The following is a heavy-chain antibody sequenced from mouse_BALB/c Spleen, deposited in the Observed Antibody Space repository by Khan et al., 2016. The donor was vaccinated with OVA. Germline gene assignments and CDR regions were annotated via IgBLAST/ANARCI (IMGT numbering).Heavy chain of an antibody. CDR1: GYTFTDYY. Sequence: VQLQESGAELARPGASVKLSCKASGYTFTDYYINWVKQRTGQGLEWIGEISPGSGDTYYNEKFKGKATLPADKSSSTAYMQLSSLTSEASAGYFWARRNYFGYTFAYWGQGTLVTVSA. CDR3: ARRNYFGYTFAY. D-gene: IGHD1-2*01. J-gene: IGHJ3*01. V-gene: IGHV1-77*01. CDR2: ISPGSGDT.